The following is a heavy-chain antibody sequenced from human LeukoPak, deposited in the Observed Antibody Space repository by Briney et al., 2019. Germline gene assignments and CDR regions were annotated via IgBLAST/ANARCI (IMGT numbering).Heavy chain of an antibody. CDR3: ARDRGGSAPYYFDY. Sequence: PGGSLRLSCAASGFTFSTYNMNWVRQAPGKGLEWVSLISSSGSYIYYADSVKGRFTISRDNAKNSLYVQMNSLRAEDTAAYYCARDRGGSAPYYFDYWGQGTLVTVSS. D-gene: IGHD2-15*01. J-gene: IGHJ4*02. CDR1: GFTFSTYN. CDR2: ISSSGSYI. V-gene: IGHV3-21*01.